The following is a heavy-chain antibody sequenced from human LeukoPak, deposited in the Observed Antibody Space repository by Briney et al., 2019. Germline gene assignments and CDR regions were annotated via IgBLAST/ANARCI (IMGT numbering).Heavy chain of an antibody. V-gene: IGHV3-23*01. CDR2: IGGGGGSA. D-gene: IGHD6-19*01. CDR1: GFTFSSYA. J-gene: IGHJ4*02. Sequence: GGSLRLSCAASGFTFSSYAMSWVRQAPGKGLEWVSVIGGGGGSAYYGDSAEGRSTISRDNSESTLYLQMNSLRAEDTAVYYCAKSVAGINAPLDYWGQGTLVTVSS. CDR3: AKSVAGINAPLDY.